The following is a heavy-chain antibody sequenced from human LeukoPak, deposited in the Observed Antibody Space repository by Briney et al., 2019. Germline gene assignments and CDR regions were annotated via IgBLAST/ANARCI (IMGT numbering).Heavy chain of an antibody. Sequence: GGSLRLSCAASGFTFSSYGMHWVRQAPGKGLEWVAVISYDGSNKYYADSVKGRFTISRDNSKNTLYLQMNSLRAEDTAVYCCARSYYYDSYSDYWGQGTLVTVSS. D-gene: IGHD3-22*01. CDR2: ISYDGSNK. J-gene: IGHJ4*02. CDR1: GFTFSSYG. V-gene: IGHV3-30*03. CDR3: ARSYYYDSYSDY.